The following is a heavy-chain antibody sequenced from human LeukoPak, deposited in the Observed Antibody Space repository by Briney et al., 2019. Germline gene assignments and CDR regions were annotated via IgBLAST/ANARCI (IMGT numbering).Heavy chain of an antibody. CDR1: GFTFSSYG. J-gene: IGHJ5*02. V-gene: IGHV3-30*02. Sequence: GGSLRLSCAASGFTFSSYGMHWVRQAPGKGLEWVAFIRYDGSNKYYADSVKGRFTISRDNSKNTLYLQMNSLRAEDTAVYYCAKDLVRSNPTFDPWAREPWSPSPQ. CDR3: AKDLVRSNPTFDP. D-gene: IGHD6-13*01. CDR2: IRYDGSNK.